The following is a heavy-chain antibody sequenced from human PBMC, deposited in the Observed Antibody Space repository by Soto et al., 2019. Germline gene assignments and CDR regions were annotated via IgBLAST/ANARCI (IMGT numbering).Heavy chain of an antibody. J-gene: IGHJ6*02. CDR3: ARGDPYYGMDV. Sequence: QVQLVESGGGVVQPGRSLRLSCEASGFTSSNYVMHWVRQAPGKGQDWVAAISYDGSNKHYADSVKGRFTISRDNSKNTLYLEMNSLRGEDTAVYSCARGDPYYGMDVWGLGTTVTVSS. V-gene: IGHV3-30*03. CDR1: GFTSSNYV. CDR2: ISYDGSNK.